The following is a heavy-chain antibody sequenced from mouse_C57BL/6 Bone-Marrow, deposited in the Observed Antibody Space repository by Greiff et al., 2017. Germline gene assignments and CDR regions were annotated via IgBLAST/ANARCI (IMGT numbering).Heavy chain of an antibody. V-gene: IGHV6-6*01. CDR3: KVHYYGSSFPYYYAMDY. D-gene: IGHD1-1*01. CDR2: IRNKANNHAT. J-gene: IGHJ4*01. Sequence: EVQLVESGGGLVQPGGSMKLSCAASGFTFSDAWMDWVRQSPEKGLEWVAEIRNKANNHATYYAESVRGRFTISRDDSKSSVYLQMNSLRAEDTGIYYCKVHYYGSSFPYYYAMDYWGQGTSDTVSS. CDR1: GFTFSDAW.